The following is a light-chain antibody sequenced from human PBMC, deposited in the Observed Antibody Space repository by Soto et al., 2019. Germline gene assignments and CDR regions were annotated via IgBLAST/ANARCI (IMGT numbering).Light chain of an antibody. CDR2: DVN. CDR1: SSDVGGHNY. J-gene: IGLJ1*01. V-gene: IGLV2-11*01. Sequence: QSVLTQPRSVSGSPGQSVTMSCTGTSSDVGGHNYVSWYQQHPGKAPKLIIYDVNERPSGVPDRFSGSKSGNTASLTISGLQGEDEAHYYCCSYAGSYPYVFGSGTKVTVL. CDR3: CSYAGSYPYV.